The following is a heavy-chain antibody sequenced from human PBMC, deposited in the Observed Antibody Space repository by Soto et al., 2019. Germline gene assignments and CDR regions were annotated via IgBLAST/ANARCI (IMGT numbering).Heavy chain of an antibody. CDR3: ASGGGAAAGTWFDP. D-gene: IGHD6-13*01. V-gene: IGHV4-34*01. J-gene: IGHJ5*02. CDR1: GGSFSGYY. Sequence: SETLSLTCAVYGGSFSGYYWSWIRQPPGKGLEWIGEINHSGSTNYNPSLKSRVTISVGTSKNQFSLKLSSVTAADTAVYYCASGGGAAAGTWFDPWGQGTLVTVSS. CDR2: INHSGST.